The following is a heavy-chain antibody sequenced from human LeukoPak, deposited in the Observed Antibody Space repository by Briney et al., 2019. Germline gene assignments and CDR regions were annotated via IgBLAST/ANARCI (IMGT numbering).Heavy chain of an antibody. J-gene: IGHJ6*02. CDR1: GYTFTSYY. CDR2: INPSGGST. CDR3: ARELRYSGSYLNYYGMDV. D-gene: IGHD1-26*01. V-gene: IGHV1-46*01. Sequence: ASVKVSCKASGYTFTSYYMHWVRQAPAQGLEWMGIINPSGGSTSYAQKFQGRVTMTRDTSTSTVYMELSSLRSEDTAVYYCARELRYSGSYLNYYGMDVWGQGTTVTVSS.